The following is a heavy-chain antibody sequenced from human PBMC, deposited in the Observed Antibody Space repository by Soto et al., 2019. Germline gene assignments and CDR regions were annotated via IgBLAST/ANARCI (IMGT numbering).Heavy chain of an antibody. CDR1: GGTFRNYP. Sequence: QVQLVQSGAEVKKPGSSVKVSCKASGGTFRNYPINWVRQAPGQGLEWMGSIFPLTDIPDYAQNFQARLTTSADKSTSTAEMEWSSLTSDDTVKYFHARAPLGVLNYFESWGQGALVTVSS. D-gene: IGHD2-8*01. CDR2: IFPLTDIP. V-gene: IGHV1-69*02. CDR3: ARAPLGVLNYFES. J-gene: IGHJ4*02.